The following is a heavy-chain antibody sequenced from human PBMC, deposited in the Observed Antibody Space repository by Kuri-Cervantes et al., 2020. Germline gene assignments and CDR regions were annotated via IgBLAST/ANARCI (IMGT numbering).Heavy chain of an antibody. J-gene: IGHJ4*02. D-gene: IGHD3-22*01. CDR1: GGSISSSSYY. CDR2: IYYSGST. Sequence: SETLSLTCTVSGGSISSSSYYWGWIRQPPGKGLEWIGSIYYSGSTYNNPSLKSRVTISVDTSKNQFSLKLSSVTAADTAVYYCARAPLSRIRHYYDSSGNGYYFDYWGQGTLVTVSS. V-gene: IGHV4-39*01. CDR3: ARAPLSRIRHYYDSSGNGYYFDY.